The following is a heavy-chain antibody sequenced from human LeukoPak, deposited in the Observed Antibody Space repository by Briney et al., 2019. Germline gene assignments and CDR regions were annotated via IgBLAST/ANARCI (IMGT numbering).Heavy chain of an antibody. Sequence: SVKVSCKASGGTFSSYTISWVRQAPGQGLEWMGRVIPILGIANYAQKFQGRVTITADKSTSTAYMELSSLRSEDTAVYYCARSRFDDSGSYYRDYWGQGTLVTVSS. CDR3: ARSRFDDSGSYYRDY. D-gene: IGHD3-10*01. CDR1: GGTFSSYT. J-gene: IGHJ4*02. CDR2: VIPILGIA. V-gene: IGHV1-69*02.